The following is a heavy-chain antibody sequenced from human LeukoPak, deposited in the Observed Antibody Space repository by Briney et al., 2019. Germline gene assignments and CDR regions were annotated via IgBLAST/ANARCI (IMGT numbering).Heavy chain of an antibody. V-gene: IGHV1-2*02. J-gene: IGHJ4*02. CDR1: GYSFTGYY. CDR3: ARSRIGSQFDF. D-gene: IGHD1-26*01. Sequence: ASVKVSCKASGYSFTGYYMHWVRQAPGQGLEWMGWINPNSGGTNFAQKFQGRVTRTRDTSIITAYMDLSRLRSDDTAVYYCARSRIGSQFDFWGQGTLVIVSS. CDR2: INPNSGGT.